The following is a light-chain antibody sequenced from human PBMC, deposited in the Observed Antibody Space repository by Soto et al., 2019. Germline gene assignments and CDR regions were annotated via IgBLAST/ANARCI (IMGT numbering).Light chain of an antibody. Sequence: EIVLTQSPDTLSLSPGERATLSCRASQSVRSNFLAWYQQRPGQSPRLLMYAASSRATGIPDRFSGSGSGTDFTLTISRLEAEDFAVYYCQQSSSSPITFGQGTRLEIK. V-gene: IGKV3-20*01. CDR2: AAS. CDR3: QQSSSSPIT. J-gene: IGKJ5*01. CDR1: QSVRSNF.